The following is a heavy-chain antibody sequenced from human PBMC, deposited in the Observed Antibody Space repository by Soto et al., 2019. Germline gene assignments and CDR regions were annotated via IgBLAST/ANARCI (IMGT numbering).Heavy chain of an antibody. CDR2: IIPIFDTA. CDR1: GGTFSSYA. J-gene: IGHJ5*02. V-gene: IGHV1-69*12. D-gene: IGHD1-1*01. Sequence: QVQLVQSGAEVKKPGSSVKVSCKASGGTFSSYAISWVRQAPGQGLEWMGGIIPIFDTASYAQKLQGRVTIPADESTSTAYLELSSLRSEDTAGYYCERSSCWNDWFDPWGQGTLVTVSS. CDR3: ERSSCWNDWFDP.